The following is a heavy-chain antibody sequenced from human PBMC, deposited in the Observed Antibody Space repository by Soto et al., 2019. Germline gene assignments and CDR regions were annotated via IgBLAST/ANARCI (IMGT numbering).Heavy chain of an antibody. Sequence: EVQLVESGGGLVQPGGSLRLSCAASGFTFSNYWMHWVRQAPGKGLVWVSHIVSDGSITSYADSVKGRFTISRDNAKNTLYLQMNSLRAEDTAVYYCARDLNSIDHWGQGTLVTVSS. CDR1: GFTFSNYW. J-gene: IGHJ4*02. D-gene: IGHD1-1*01. CDR2: IVSDGSIT. V-gene: IGHV3-74*01. CDR3: ARDLNSIDH.